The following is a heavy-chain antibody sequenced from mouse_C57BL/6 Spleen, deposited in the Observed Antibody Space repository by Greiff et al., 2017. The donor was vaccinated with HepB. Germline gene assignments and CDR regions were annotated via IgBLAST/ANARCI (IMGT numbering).Heavy chain of an antibody. CDR1: GFTFSSYG. CDR3: ARMARTIN. Sequence: EVKLVESGGGLVQPGGSLKLSCAASGFTFSSYGMSWVRQTPDKRLELVATINSNGGSTYYPDNVKGRFTISRDNAKNTLYLQMSSLKSEDTAMYYCARMARTINWGQGTTLTVSS. CDR2: INSNGGST. V-gene: IGHV5-6-3*01. J-gene: IGHJ2*01.